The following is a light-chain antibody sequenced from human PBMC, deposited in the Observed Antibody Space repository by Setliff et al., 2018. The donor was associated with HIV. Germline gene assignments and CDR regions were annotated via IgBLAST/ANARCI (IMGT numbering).Light chain of an antibody. V-gene: IGLV2-14*01. J-gene: IGLJ1*01. CDR2: EVR. CDR1: SNDVGGYNY. CDR3: ISYTVNSTPLYV. Sequence: QSALTQPASVSGSPGQSITISCTGTSNDVGGYNYVSWYQQHPGKAPKLIIYEVRIRPSGVSNRFSGSKSGNTASLAISGLQAEDEADYYCISYTVNSTPLYVLGTGTKGTVL.